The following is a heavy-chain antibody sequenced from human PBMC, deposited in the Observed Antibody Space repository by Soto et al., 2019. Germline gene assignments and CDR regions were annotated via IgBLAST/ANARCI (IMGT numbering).Heavy chain of an antibody. J-gene: IGHJ6*03. CDR2: ISGSGGST. Sequence: GGSLRLSCAASGFTFSSYAMSWVRQAPGKGLEWVSAISGSGGSTYYADSVKGRFTISRDNSKNTLYLQMNSLRAEDTAVYYCAKGGYCSSTSCYSYYYYYMDVWGKGTTVTVSS. CDR3: AKGGYCSSTSCYSYYYYYMDV. CDR1: GFTFSSYA. D-gene: IGHD2-2*01. V-gene: IGHV3-23*01.